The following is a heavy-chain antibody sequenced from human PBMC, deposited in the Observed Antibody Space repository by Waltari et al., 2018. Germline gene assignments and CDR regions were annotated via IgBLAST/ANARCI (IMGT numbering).Heavy chain of an antibody. CDR3: ARASIAVEERGDDYFHY. J-gene: IGHJ4*02. CDR2: IWYDGDNK. CDR1: GFSSSSYA. Sequence: QVQLVVSGGGVVQPGKSLRLSCAASGFSSSSYAMHWVRQAPGKGLEWLAGIWYDGDNKYDGDSVRGRFTISRDNSKNTLYLQLNSLRAEDTAVYYCARASIAVEERGDDYFHYWGQGTLVTVSS. D-gene: IGHD6-19*01. V-gene: IGHV3-33*01.